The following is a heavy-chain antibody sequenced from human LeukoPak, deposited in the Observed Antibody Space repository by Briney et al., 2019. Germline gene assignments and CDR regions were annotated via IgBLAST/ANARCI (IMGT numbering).Heavy chain of an antibody. V-gene: IGHV3-30*04. CDR2: ISFDARNQ. CDR1: GFTFSDYA. J-gene: IGHJ4*02. CDR3: ARVGCRGASCYSAWFDN. Sequence: GGSLRLSCAASGFTFSDYAMHWGRQAPGKGLEWVAVISFDARNQNYAASVKGRFTISRDSYTNTLFLQMNSLRPGDTAVYYCARVGCRGASCYSAWFDNWGQGTLVTVSS. D-gene: IGHD2-15*01.